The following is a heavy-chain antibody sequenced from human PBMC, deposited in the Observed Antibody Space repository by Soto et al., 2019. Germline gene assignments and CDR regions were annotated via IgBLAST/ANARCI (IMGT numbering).Heavy chain of an antibody. CDR1: GYSFTCSG. CDR2: MSAYNGNT. J-gene: IGHJ1*01. Sequence: ASVKVPYRSCGYSFTCSGIIWVRQTPGQGLEWMGWMSAYNGNTNNAQKLQGRVTMTTDTSTSTAYRELRSLSPDDTAVYYCARDRSIAAAGAPTDCQHWGQGTRVTVSS. CDR3: ARDRSIAAAGAPTDCQH. D-gene: IGHD6-13*01. V-gene: IGHV1-18*04.